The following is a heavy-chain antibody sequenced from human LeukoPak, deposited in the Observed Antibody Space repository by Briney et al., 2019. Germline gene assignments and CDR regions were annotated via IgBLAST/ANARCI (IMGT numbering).Heavy chain of an antibody. J-gene: IGHJ5*02. CDR2: IYYSGST. D-gene: IGHD3-22*01. Sequence: SETLSLTCTVSGGSISSGDYYWSWIRQPPGKGLEWIGYIYYSGSTNYNPSLKSRVTISVDTSKNQFSLKLSSVTAADTAVYYCARDRSYYDSSGLGLRWFDPWGQGTLVTVSS. V-gene: IGHV4-61*08. CDR1: GGSISSGDYY. CDR3: ARDRSYYDSSGLGLRWFDP.